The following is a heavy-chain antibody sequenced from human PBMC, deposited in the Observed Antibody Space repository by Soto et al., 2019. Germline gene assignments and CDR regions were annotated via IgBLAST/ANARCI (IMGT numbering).Heavy chain of an antibody. CDR2: IYYSGST. CDR3: ARGNPFNYAGFDV. Sequence: SETLSLTCTVSGGSISSYYWSWIRQPPGKGLEWIGYIYYSGSTNYNPSLKSRVTISVDTSKNQFSLKLSSVTAADTAIYYCARGNPFNYAGFDVWGQGTTVTVSS. V-gene: IGHV4-59*01. J-gene: IGHJ6*02. CDR1: GGSISSYY. D-gene: IGHD3-16*01.